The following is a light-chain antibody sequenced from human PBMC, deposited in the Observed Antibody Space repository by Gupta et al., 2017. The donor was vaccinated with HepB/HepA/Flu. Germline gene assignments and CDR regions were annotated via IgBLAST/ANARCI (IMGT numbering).Light chain of an antibody. Sequence: EIVMTQSPSTIPVSPRTRVPLSCRASDSIRTNLASYQQKPGQSPRLLVYDAYTTAGGVPARCRSSGSETEFTLTSSGLQSEDFAFYYCQRNNRPLTFGGGTKVEIK. CDR1: DSIRTN. CDR2: DAY. J-gene: IGKJ4*01. V-gene: IGKV3-15*01. CDR3: QRNNRPLT.